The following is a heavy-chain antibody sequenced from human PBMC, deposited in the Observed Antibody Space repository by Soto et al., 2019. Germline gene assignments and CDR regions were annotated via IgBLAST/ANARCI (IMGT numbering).Heavy chain of an antibody. Sequence: TSETLSLTCTVSGASVGSGSFYWSWIRQPPGKGLGWIGYIYYIASTNYNPSLKSRVTISVDTSKNQFSLQLTSVTAAATAVYYCAKQLVGTAAYSYYYGMDVRGKGNTVAV. V-gene: IGHV4-61*01. CDR1: GASVGSGSFY. CDR2: IYYIAST. CDR3: AKQLVGTAAYSYYYGMDV. J-gene: IGHJ6*01. D-gene: IGHD6-6*01.